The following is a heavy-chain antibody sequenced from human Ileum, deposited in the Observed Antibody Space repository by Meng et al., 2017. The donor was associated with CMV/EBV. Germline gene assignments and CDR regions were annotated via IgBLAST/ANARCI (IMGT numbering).Heavy chain of an antibody. CDR2: ISFDGKKE. CDR1: GFHFTHYG. Sequence: SGFHFTHYGMNWVPHAPGNGLEWLALISFDGKKEYYADSVKGRSIISRDNSRNSLYLELNNLKRGDTAVYFCVRGSSSDWYKGCFEHWGQGVLVTVSS. J-gene: IGHJ4*02. D-gene: IGHD6-19*01. CDR3: VRGSSSDWYKGCFEH. V-gene: IGHV3-30*03.